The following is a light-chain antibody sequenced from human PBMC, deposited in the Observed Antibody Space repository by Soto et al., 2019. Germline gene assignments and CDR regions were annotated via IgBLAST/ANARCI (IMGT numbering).Light chain of an antibody. CDR3: QQYDKWPET. J-gene: IGKJ1*01. Sequence: EIVLTQSPGTLSLSPGERATLSCRASQSVTSNYLAWYQQKPGQAPRLLIYGASSRATGIPDRFSGSGSGTDFTLTISSLQSEDCAIYYCQQYDKWPETFGQGTKVEIK. CDR2: GAS. V-gene: IGKV3-20*01. CDR1: QSVTSNY.